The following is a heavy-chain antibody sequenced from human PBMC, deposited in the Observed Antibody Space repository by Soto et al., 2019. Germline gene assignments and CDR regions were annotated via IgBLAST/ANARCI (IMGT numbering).Heavy chain of an antibody. CDR3: ARASHDYKNDVFDI. D-gene: IGHD4-4*01. J-gene: IGHJ3*02. Sequence: EVQLVESGGGLVQPGGSLRLSCAASGFTFSSYWMHWVRQAPGKGLVWVSRINSDGSSTSYADSVKGRFTISRDNAKNPLYLQMNSLRAEDKAVYYCARASHDYKNDVFDIWGQGTMVTVSS. CDR2: INSDGSST. CDR1: GFTFSSYW. V-gene: IGHV3-74*01.